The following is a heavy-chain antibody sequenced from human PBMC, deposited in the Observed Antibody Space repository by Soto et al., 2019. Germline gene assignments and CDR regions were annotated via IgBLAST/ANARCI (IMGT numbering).Heavy chain of an antibody. CDR2: IYYSGST. CDR1: GGSISSYY. Sequence: SETLSLTCTVSGGSISSYYWSWIRQPPGKGLEWIGYIYYSGSTNYNPSLKSRVTISVDTSKNQFSLKLSSVTAADTAVYYCARAAYDYVWGSYRPSRWFDPWGQGTLVTVSS. V-gene: IGHV4-59*12. J-gene: IGHJ5*02. D-gene: IGHD3-16*02. CDR3: ARAAYDYVWGSYRPSRWFDP.